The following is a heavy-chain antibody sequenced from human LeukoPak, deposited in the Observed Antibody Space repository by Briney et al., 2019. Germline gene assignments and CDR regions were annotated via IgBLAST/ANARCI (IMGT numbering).Heavy chain of an antibody. CDR3: ARGLEYDFWSGNYSDGFDV. CDR1: GGSFSTYY. CDR2: INHSGTT. V-gene: IGHV4-34*01. J-gene: IGHJ3*01. Sequence: SETPSLTCAVYGGSFSTYYWSWIRQPPGKGLEWIGEINHSGTTNYNPSLKSRVTISVDTYKNQCSLKLNSVTAADTAVYYCARGLEYDFWSGNYSDGFDVWGQGTMVTVSP. D-gene: IGHD3-3*01.